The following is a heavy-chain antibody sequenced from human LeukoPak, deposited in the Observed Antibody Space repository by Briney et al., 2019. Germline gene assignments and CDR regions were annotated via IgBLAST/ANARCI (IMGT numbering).Heavy chain of an antibody. D-gene: IGHD2-2*01. CDR2: IRYDGSNK. CDR3: AKEWPTGYCSSTSCYQPLDY. J-gene: IGHJ4*02. V-gene: IGHV3-30*02. CDR1: GFTFSSYG. Sequence: GGSLRLSCAASGFTFSSYGMHWVRQAPGKGLEWVAFIRYDGSNKYYADSVKGRFTISRDNSKNTLYLQMNSLRAEDTAVYYCAKEWPTGYCSSTSCYQPLDYWGQGTLVTVSS.